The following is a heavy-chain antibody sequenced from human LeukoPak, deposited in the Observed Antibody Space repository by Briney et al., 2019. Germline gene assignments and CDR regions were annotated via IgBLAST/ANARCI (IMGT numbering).Heavy chain of an antibody. CDR1: GYIFTGSY. J-gene: IGHJ6*03. V-gene: IGHV1-2*02. CDR2: INGNNGGT. CDR3: ARGVYCSTSSCSGGLGYYFYFMDV. D-gene: IGHD2-2*01. Sequence: ASVKVSCKASGYIFTGSYIHWVRQAPGQGLEWMGWINGNNGGTNYAQKFQGRVTMTRDRSITTVFMELRSLRYDDTAVYYCARGVYCSTSSCSGGLGYYFYFMDVWGKGTTVTVSS.